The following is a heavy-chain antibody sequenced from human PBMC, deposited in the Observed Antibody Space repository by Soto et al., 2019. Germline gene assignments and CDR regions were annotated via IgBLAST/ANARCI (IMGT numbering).Heavy chain of an antibody. D-gene: IGHD3-10*01. CDR1: GFSFSSYG. Sequence: GESLKISCAASGFSFSSYGMHWVRQAPGKGLEWVAVISYDGSDKYYADSVKGRFTISRDNSKNTLYLQMNSLRAEDTAVYYCAKGGSGYGMDVWGLGTTVTVSS. V-gene: IGHV3-30*18. CDR2: ISYDGSDK. CDR3: AKGGSGYGMDV. J-gene: IGHJ6*02.